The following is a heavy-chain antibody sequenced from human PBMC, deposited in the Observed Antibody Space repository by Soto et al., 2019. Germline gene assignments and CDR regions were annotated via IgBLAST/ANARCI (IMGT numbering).Heavy chain of an antibody. J-gene: IGHJ3*01. CDR1: GFTFSFYA. CDR2: IGGSGDTT. CDR3: AKDGPDLSDAFDV. Sequence: EVKLLESGGGLVQPGGSLRLSCAASGFTFSFYAMSWVRQAPGKGLEWVSGIGGSGDTTYYADSVKGRFTISRDNSKNTLHLQMSSLRGDDTAIYYCAKDGPDLSDAFDVWGQGTKVTVSS. V-gene: IGHV3-23*01. D-gene: IGHD2-2*01.